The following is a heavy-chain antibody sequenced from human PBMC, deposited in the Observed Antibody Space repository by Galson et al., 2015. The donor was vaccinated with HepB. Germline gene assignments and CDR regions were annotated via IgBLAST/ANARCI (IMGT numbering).Heavy chain of an antibody. Sequence: SLRLSCAASGFTFSSYSMNWVRQAPGKGLEWVSYISSSSSTIYYADSVKGRFTISRDNAKNSLYLQMNSLRAEDTAVYYCARESSSYYDFWSGYINNWFDPWGQGTLVTVSS. D-gene: IGHD3-3*01. CDR3: ARESSSYYDFWSGYINNWFDP. CDR2: ISSSSSTI. CDR1: GFTFSSYS. J-gene: IGHJ5*02. V-gene: IGHV3-48*01.